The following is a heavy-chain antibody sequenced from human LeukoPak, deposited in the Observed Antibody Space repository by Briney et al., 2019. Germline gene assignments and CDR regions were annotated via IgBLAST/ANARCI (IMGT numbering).Heavy chain of an antibody. J-gene: IGHJ3*02. Sequence: GGSLRLSCAASGFTFSSHWMTWVRQAPGKGLEWVANIKQDGSEKYYVDSVKGRFTISRDNAENSLYLQMNSLRAEDTAVYYCVREGIYGDYIYDAFDIWGQGTTVTVSS. CDR1: GFTFSSHW. V-gene: IGHV3-7*01. D-gene: IGHD4-17*01. CDR3: VREGIYGDYIYDAFDI. CDR2: IKQDGSEK.